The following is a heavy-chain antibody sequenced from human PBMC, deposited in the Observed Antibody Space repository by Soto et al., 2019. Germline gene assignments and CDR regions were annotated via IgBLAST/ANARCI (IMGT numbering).Heavy chain of an antibody. J-gene: IGHJ4*02. V-gene: IGHV1-46*01. CDR2: INPSGGST. CDR1: GYTFTSYY. Sequence: QVQLVQSGAEVKKPGASVKVSCKASGYTFTSYYMHWVRQAPGKGFEWMGIINPSGGSTSYAQKFQGRVTMTRDTSTSTVYMELSSLRSEDTAVYYCARDGLQGEPAVVYWGQGTLVTVSS. D-gene: IGHD3-16*01. CDR3: ARDGLQGEPAVVY.